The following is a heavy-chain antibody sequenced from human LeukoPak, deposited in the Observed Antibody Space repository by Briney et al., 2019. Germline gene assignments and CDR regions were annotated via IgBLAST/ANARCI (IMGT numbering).Heavy chain of an antibody. CDR1: GGSISSYY. V-gene: IGHV4-59*01. Sequence: SETLSLTCTVSGGSISSYYWTWIRQPPGKGLEWIGYIYYSGSTNYNPSLKSRVIISADTSKNQFSLKLSSVTAADTAVYYCARDTRITMVRGIISNGMDVWGQGTTVTVSS. CDR2: IYYSGST. CDR3: ARDTRITMVRGIISNGMDV. J-gene: IGHJ6*02. D-gene: IGHD3-10*01.